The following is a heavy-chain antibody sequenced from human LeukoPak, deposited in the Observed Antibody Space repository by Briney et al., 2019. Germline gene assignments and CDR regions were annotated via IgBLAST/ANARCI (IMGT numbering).Heavy chain of an antibody. V-gene: IGHV1-2*06. CDR2: VNPNSGGT. Sequence: ASVQVSCQASGYTFTGYYMHWVRQAPGQGLEWMGRVNPNSGGTNYAQTFKGRVTMTRDTSISTAYRELSRLRSDDTAVYYCAREDNFGGGSCYYYWGQGTLVTVSS. D-gene: IGHD2-15*01. CDR3: AREDNFGGGSCYYY. J-gene: IGHJ4*02. CDR1: GYTFTGYY.